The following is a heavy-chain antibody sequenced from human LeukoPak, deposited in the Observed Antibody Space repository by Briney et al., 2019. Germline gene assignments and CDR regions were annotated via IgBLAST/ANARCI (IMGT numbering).Heavy chain of an antibody. CDR2: IKLDGGEK. J-gene: IGHJ4*01. V-gene: IGHV3-7*01. D-gene: IGHD6-13*01. CDR3: ARDGTAAGLYFDL. Sequence: GGSLRVSRADPGFTFSIYWMKCVRQAPGKGRGWVVSIKLDGGEKSYVDSVQGRFAISRDNAKNSLYLQMSSLRAEDTAVYYCARDGTAAGLYFDLWGQGTLVTVSS. CDR1: GFTFSIYW.